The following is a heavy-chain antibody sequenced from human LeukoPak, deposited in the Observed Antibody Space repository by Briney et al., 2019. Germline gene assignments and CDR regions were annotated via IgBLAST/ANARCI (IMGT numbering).Heavy chain of an antibody. V-gene: IGHV3-11*01. J-gene: IGHJ4*02. Sequence: GGSLRLSCTASGFTFGDYYMTWIRQAPGKGLEWISYIGTTANDIYYADSVKGRFTTSRDDAKNSLYLEMSSLRDEDPALYYCARVYRLLDYWGQGTLVTVSS. D-gene: IGHD2-2*01. CDR1: GFTFGDYY. CDR2: IGTTANDI. CDR3: ARVYRLLDY.